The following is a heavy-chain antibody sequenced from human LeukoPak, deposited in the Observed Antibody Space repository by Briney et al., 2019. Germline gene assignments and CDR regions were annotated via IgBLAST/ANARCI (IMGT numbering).Heavy chain of an antibody. Sequence: GGSLRLSCAASGFTFSSYAMHWVRQAPGKGLEWVAVISYDGSKKYYADSLKGRFTISRDNSKNTLYLQVNSLRTEDTAVYYCAKDRYGRELPCDHWGQGTLVTVSS. CDR1: GFTFSSYA. J-gene: IGHJ4*02. CDR3: AKDRYGRELPCDH. D-gene: IGHD1-26*01. CDR2: ISYDGSKK. V-gene: IGHV3-30*04.